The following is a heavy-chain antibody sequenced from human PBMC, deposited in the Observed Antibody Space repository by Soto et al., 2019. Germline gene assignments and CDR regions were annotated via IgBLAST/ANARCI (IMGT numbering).Heavy chain of an antibody. Sequence: ASVKVSCKVSGYTLTELSMHWVRQAPGKGLEWMGGFDPEDGETIYAQKFQGRVTMTEDTSTDTAYMELSSLRSEDTAVYYCATGELGDIVLVPAASGMDVWGQGTTVTVS. V-gene: IGHV1-24*01. D-gene: IGHD2-2*01. CDR1: GYTLTELS. CDR2: FDPEDGET. CDR3: ATGELGDIVLVPAASGMDV. J-gene: IGHJ6*02.